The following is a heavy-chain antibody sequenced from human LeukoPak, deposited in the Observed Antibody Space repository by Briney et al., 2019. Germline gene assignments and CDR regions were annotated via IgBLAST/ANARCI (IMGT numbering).Heavy chain of an antibody. CDR3: AKDDGGAFDI. CDR1: GFTFSDYA. V-gene: IGHV3-23*01. Sequence: PGGFLRLSCAASGFTFSDYALGWVRQAPGRGLEWVATLSGSGAGTYYSDSVKGRFTISRDNSKNTLYLQMNSLRAEDTAVYYCAKDDGGAFDIWGQGTMVTVSS. CDR2: LSGSGAGT. J-gene: IGHJ3*02.